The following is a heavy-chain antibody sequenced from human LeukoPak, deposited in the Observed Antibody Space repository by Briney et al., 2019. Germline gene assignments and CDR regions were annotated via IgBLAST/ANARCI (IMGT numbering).Heavy chain of an antibody. Sequence: GGTLRLSCAASGFTFSSYGMSWVRQAPGKGLEWVSAISGSGGSTYYADSVKGRFTISRDNSKNTLYLQMNSLRAEDTAVYYCASTSPVATIPSFDYWGQGTLVTVSS. D-gene: IGHD5-12*01. CDR2: ISGSGGST. V-gene: IGHV3-23*01. CDR1: GFTFSSYG. J-gene: IGHJ4*02. CDR3: ASTSPVATIPSFDY.